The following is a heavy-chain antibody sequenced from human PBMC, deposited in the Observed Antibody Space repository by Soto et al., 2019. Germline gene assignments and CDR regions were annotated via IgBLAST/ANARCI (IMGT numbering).Heavy chain of an antibody. CDR1: GGSISSYY. J-gene: IGHJ4*02. D-gene: IGHD2-2*01. CDR2: IYYSGST. CDR3: ARLFGVPAAIFVLDY. V-gene: IGHV4-59*08. Sequence: PSETLSLTCTVSGGSISSYYWSWIRQPPGKGLEWIGYIYYSGSTNYNPSLKSRVTISVDTSKNQFSLKLSSVTAADTAVYYCARLFGVPAAIFVLDYWGQGTLVTSPQ.